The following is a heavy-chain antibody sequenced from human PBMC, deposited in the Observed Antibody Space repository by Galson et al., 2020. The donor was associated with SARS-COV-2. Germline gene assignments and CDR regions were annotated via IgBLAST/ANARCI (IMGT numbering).Heavy chain of an antibody. J-gene: IGHJ4*02. CDR1: GFIISNDP. CDR3: ARDTYYGFDY. CDR2: IRAEGDA. Sequence: GGSLRLSCAASGFIISNDPMNWVRQAPGKGLEWISNIRAEGDAYYADSVKGRFISSRDNAKNSLYLQLNSLRVEDTAVYYCARDTYYGFDYWGQGILVTVSS. V-gene: IGHV3-48*01. D-gene: IGHD3-10*01.